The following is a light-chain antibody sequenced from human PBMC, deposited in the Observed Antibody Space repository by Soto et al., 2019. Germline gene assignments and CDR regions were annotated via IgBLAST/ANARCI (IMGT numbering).Light chain of an antibody. CDR1: QSVSTF. CDR3: QQRGDWPPIT. Sequence: EIVLTQSPSTLPLSPGERAILSCGASQSVSTFLAWFQQKPGQPPRLLIYNASNRTTGIPARFSGSGSGTDFTLSISSLEPEDFAAYYCQQRGDWPPITFGQGTRLEIK. CDR2: NAS. J-gene: IGKJ5*01. V-gene: IGKV3-11*01.